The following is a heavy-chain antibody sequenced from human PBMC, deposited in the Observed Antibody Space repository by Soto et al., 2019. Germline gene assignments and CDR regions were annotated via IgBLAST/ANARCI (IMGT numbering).Heavy chain of an antibody. D-gene: IGHD2-2*01. Sequence: GGSLRLSCAASRCPFSSYAMHWVRQATGKGLERVAVISYDGSNKYYADSVKGRFTISRNNSKNTLYQQMNSLRAEDTAVYYCARDEVVVVPAAPPYVMDVWGQGTTVTVSS. V-gene: IGHV3-30-3*01. CDR2: ISYDGSNK. CDR1: RCPFSSYA. J-gene: IGHJ6*02. CDR3: ARDEVVVVPAAPPYVMDV.